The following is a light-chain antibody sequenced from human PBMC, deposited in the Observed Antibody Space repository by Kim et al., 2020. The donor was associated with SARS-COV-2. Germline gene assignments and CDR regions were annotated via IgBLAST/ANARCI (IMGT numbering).Light chain of an antibody. V-gene: IGLV2-14*04. Sequence: GQSITISCTGTSSDVGGYNAVSWYQQHPGKAPKLTIYDVIKRPSGVYNRFSGSKSGNTASLTISGLQAEDEADYYCSSYTGTSTVIFGGGTQLTVL. CDR2: DVI. J-gene: IGLJ2*01. CDR1: SSDVGGYNA. CDR3: SSYTGTSTVI.